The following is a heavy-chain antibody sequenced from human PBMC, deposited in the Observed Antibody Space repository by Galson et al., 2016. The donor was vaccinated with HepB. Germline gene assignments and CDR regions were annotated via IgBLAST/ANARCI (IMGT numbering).Heavy chain of an antibody. J-gene: IGHJ2*01. D-gene: IGHD2-2*01. Sequence: SLRLSCAASGFIFSDSAMHWVRQASGKGLEWVGRIRTKPNTYATVYAASVKGRFFISRDDLKNTTYLQMNSLKTEDTAVYYCIAVISTGYFDLWGRGTLVTVSS. V-gene: IGHV3-73*01. CDR1: GFIFSDSA. CDR3: IAVISTGYFDL. CDR2: IRTKPNTYAT.